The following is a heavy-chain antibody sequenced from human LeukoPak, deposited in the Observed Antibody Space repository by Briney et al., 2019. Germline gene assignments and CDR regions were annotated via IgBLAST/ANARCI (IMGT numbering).Heavy chain of an antibody. CDR2: ISGSGGST. D-gene: IGHD1-26*01. V-gene: IGHV3-23*01. J-gene: IGHJ4*02. Sequence: GGSLRLSCAASGFTFSSYAMSWVRQAPGKGLEWVSAISGSGGSTYYADSVKGRFTISRDNSKNALYLQMNSLRAEDTAVYYCAKDRRSGDIYFDYWGQGTLVTVSS. CDR3: AKDRRSGDIYFDY. CDR1: GFTFSSYA.